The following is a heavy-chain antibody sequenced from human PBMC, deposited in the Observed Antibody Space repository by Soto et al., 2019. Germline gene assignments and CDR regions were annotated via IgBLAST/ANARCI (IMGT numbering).Heavy chain of an antibody. Sequence: SETLSLTCAVSGGSIDSGAFSLSWIRQPPGKGLEWIGYVTHSGTAYSIPSLNGRLTLSVDSSQAQFSLKLTSVTAADSAFYYCARIHWAQSSLDYWGRGILVTVSS. CDR1: GGSIDSGAFS. D-gene: IGHD6-19*01. CDR3: ARIHWAQSSLDY. J-gene: IGHJ4*02. V-gene: IGHV4-30-2*01. CDR2: VTHSGTA.